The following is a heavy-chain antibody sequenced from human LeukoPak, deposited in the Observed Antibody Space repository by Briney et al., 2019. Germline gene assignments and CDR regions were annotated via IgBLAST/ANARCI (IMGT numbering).Heavy chain of an antibody. CDR2: IYYSGST. J-gene: IGHJ4*02. D-gene: IGHD5-12*01. CDR1: GGSISSYY. Sequence: SETLSLTCTVSGGSISSYYWSWIRQPPGKGLEWIGYIYYSGSTNYNPSLKSRVTISVDTSKNQFSLKLGSVTAADTAVYYCARGYSGYDPFDYWGQGTLVTVSS. CDR3: ARGYSGYDPFDY. V-gene: IGHV4-59*08.